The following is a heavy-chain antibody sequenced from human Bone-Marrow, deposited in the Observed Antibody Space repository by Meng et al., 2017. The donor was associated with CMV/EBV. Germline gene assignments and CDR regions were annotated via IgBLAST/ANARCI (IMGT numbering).Heavy chain of an antibody. D-gene: IGHD1-1*01. J-gene: IGHJ4*02. CDR1: GYSFSSYW. Sequence: KVSCKGSGYSFSSYWIGWVRQMPGKGLEWMGIIYPGDSDTRYSPSFQGQVTISADKSISTAYLQWSSLKASDTAMYYCARRDSNWIPFDYWGQGTLVTVSS. V-gene: IGHV5-51*01. CDR3: ARRDSNWIPFDY. CDR2: IYPGDSDT.